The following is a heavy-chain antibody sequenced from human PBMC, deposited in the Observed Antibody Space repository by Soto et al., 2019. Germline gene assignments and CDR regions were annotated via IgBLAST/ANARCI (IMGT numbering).Heavy chain of an antibody. V-gene: IGHV3-30-3*01. CDR2: ISFDEINK. CDR1: GFTFRNYA. D-gene: IGHD3-16*01. Sequence: QVQLVESGGGVVQPGKSLRLSCAASGFTFRNYAIHWVRQAPGKGLEWVAVISFDEINKYYADSVKGRFTISRDNSKNTLYLQMNSLRTEDTAIYYCASLYYYSLTQYFDYWGQGTLVTVSS. CDR3: ASLYYYSLTQYFDY. J-gene: IGHJ4*02.